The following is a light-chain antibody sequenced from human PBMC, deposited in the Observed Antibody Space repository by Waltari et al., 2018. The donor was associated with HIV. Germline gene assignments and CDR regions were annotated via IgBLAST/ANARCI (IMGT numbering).Light chain of an antibody. CDR2: RNS. J-gene: IGLJ3*02. V-gene: IGLV1-47*01. CDR3: AAWDDSLSGWV. Sequence: QSALTQPPSTSGTPGQTVTIPCSGSSSNLGDTYVSWYQQLPGTAPKLLIYRNSQRPSGVRDRFSGSKSGTSASLAINDLRSEDEAEYHCAAWDDSLSGWVFGGGTNLTVL. CDR1: SSNLGDTY.